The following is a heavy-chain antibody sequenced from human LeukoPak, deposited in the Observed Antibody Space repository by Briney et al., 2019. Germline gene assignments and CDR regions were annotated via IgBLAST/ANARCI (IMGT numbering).Heavy chain of an antibody. V-gene: IGHV3-7*03. CDR2: VNRDGSET. CDR1: GFMFSSNW. CDR3: ARNNGMDV. J-gene: IGHJ6*02. Sequence: GGSLRLSCAASGFMFSSNWMTWVRQVPGRGPEWVANVNRDGSETYYLDSVKGRFTISKDNAKNSLYLQMNSLRAEDTALYHCARNNGMDVWGQGTTVIVSS.